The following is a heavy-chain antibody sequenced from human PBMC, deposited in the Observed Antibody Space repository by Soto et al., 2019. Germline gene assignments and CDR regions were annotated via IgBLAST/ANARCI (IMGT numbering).Heavy chain of an antibody. V-gene: IGHV4-39*07. J-gene: IGHJ6*02. Sequence: PSETLSLTCTVSGGSISSGDYYWSWIRQPPGKGLEWIGEINHSGSTNYNPSLKSRVTISVDTSKNQFSLKLSSGTAADTAVYYCARASFVVVVAAISYGMDVWGQGTTVTVS. CDR1: GGSISSGDYY. CDR2: INHSGST. CDR3: ARASFVVVVAAISYGMDV. D-gene: IGHD2-15*01.